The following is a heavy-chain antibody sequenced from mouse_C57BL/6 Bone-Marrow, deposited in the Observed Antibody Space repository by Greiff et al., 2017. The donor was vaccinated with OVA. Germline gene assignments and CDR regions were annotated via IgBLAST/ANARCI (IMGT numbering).Heavy chain of an antibody. CDR3: TTDLLWLRRRFAY. J-gene: IGHJ3*01. V-gene: IGHV14-4*01. Sequence: VQLKESGAELVRPGASVKLSCTASGFNIKDDYMHWVKQRPEQGLEWIGWIDPENGDTEYASKFQGKATITADTSSNTAYLQLSSLTSEDTAVYYCTTDLLWLRRRFAYWGQGTLVTVSA. D-gene: IGHD2-2*01. CDR2: IDPENGDT. CDR1: GFNIKDDY.